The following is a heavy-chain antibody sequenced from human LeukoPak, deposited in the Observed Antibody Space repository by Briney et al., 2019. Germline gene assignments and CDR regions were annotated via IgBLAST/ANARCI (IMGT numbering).Heavy chain of an antibody. CDR1: GGTFSSYA. Sequence: EASVKVSCKASGGTFSSYAISWVRQAPGQGLEWMGGIIPIFGTANYAQKFQGRVTITADESTSTAYMELSSLRSEDTAVYYCARVSYYGSGSYYVSDYWGQGTLVTISS. V-gene: IGHV1-69*13. J-gene: IGHJ4*02. CDR3: ARVSYYGSGSYYVSDY. D-gene: IGHD3-10*01. CDR2: IIPIFGTA.